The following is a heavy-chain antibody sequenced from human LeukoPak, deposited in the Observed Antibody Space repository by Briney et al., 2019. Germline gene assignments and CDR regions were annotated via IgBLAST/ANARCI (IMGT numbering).Heavy chain of an antibody. CDR3: ATSLPQVSNLPPDDDYGDPREVVGPSNFDY. V-gene: IGHV4-39*07. CDR1: GGSIRSSSYY. CDR2: IYSSGST. D-gene: IGHD4-17*01. J-gene: IGHJ4*02. Sequence: PSETLSLTCTVSGGSIRSSSYYWGWIRQPPGKGLEWIGSIYSSGSTYYNPSLKSRVTISLDTSKNQFSLKLSSVTAADTAVYYCATSLPQVSNLPPDDDYGDPREVVGPSNFDYWGQGTLVTVSS.